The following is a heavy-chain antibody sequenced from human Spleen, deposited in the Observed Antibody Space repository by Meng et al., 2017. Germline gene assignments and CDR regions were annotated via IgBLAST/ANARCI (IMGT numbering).Heavy chain of an antibody. CDR1: GGSISSTNYY. D-gene: IGHD3-22*01. CDR3: VRLYYDSRGYDWFAP. Sequence: QLQLQESGPGLVKPSETLSLTCTFSGGSISSTNYYWGWIRQPPGEGLEWVGIIYYSGRTYDNQSLKGRVTLSVDTSKNQVSLGLSSVTAADTAVYHCVRLYYDSRGYDWFAPWGQGTLVTVSS. V-gene: IGHV4-39*01. J-gene: IGHJ5*02. CDR2: IYYSGRT.